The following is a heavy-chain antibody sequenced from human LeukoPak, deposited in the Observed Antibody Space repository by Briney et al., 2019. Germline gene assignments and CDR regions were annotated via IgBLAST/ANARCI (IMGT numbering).Heavy chain of an antibody. CDR2: ISGDGTTT. D-gene: IGHD2-15*01. Sequence: GGSLRLSCAASGFTFSNYFMHWVRQAPGKGLVCVSRISGDGTTTMYADSVKGRFTISRDNAKNTLYLQMNSLRDEDTATYYCARRVDATRWFDPWGQGTLVAVSS. CDR3: ARRVDATRWFDP. V-gene: IGHV3-74*03. J-gene: IGHJ5*02. CDR1: GFTFSNYF.